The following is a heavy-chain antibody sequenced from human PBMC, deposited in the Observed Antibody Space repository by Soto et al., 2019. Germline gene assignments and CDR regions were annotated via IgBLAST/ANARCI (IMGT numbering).Heavy chain of an antibody. J-gene: IGHJ4*02. D-gene: IGHD2-8*01. CDR3: ARVTNGVWFLGEADY. CDR2: ISAYSGNT. Sequence: GASVKVSCKASGYTFTSYGISWVRQAPGQGLEWMGWISAYSGNTNYAQKLQGRVTMTTDTSTSTAYMELRSLRSDDTTVYYCARVTNGVWFLGEADYWGQGTLVTVSS. CDR1: GYTFTSYG. V-gene: IGHV1-18*01.